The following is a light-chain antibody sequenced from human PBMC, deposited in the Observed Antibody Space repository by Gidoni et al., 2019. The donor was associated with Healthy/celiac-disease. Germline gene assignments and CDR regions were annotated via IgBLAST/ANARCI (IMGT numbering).Light chain of an antibody. Sequence: QPDLTQPRSVSGSPGQSVTISCTGTSSDVGGYNYVSLYQQHPGKAPKLMIYDVSKRPSGVPDRFSGSKSGNTASLTISGLQAEDEADYYCCSYAGSYTSLFGGGTKLTVL. CDR3: CSYAGSYTSL. CDR2: DVS. CDR1: SSDVGGYNY. J-gene: IGLJ2*01. V-gene: IGLV2-11*01.